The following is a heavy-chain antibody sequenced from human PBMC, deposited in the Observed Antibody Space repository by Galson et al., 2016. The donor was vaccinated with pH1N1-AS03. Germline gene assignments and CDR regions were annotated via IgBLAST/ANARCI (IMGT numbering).Heavy chain of an antibody. D-gene: IGHD2-2*01. Sequence: CKASGYTFTTYDINWVRQAPGQGLEWMGWMNPDSGNTGYAPSFQGRVTITRDTSISTAYMELSSLRSEDTAVYYCARGVVDCSGPTCSGTLRFDPWGQGTLVTVSS. V-gene: IGHV1-8*03. CDR3: ARGVVDCSGPTCSGTLRFDP. J-gene: IGHJ5*02. CDR1: GYTFTTYD. CDR2: MNPDSGNT.